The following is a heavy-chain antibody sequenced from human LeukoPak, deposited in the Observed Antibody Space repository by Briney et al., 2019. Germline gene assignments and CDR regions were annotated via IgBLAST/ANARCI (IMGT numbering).Heavy chain of an antibody. D-gene: IGHD3-22*01. J-gene: IGHJ4*02. Sequence: PSQTLSLTCTVSGGSISSGGHSWSWIRQPPGKGLEWIGYIYHSGSTYYNPSLKSRVTISVDRSKNQFSLKLSSVTAADTAVYYCAGGSDSSGYYSVSFDYWGQGTLVTVSS. CDR2: IYHSGST. CDR3: AGGSDSSGYYSVSFDY. CDR1: GGSISSGGHS. V-gene: IGHV4-30-2*01.